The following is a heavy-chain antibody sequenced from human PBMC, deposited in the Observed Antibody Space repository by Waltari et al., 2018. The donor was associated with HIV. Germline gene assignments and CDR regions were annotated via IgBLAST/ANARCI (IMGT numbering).Heavy chain of an antibody. CDR1: GFSIATYG. J-gene: IGHJ6*02. CDR2: ISGSGGGT. CDR3: TTCDSGEKSYYYYSGMDV. V-gene: IGHV3-23*01. D-gene: IGHD4-17*01. Sequence: EVKLLESGGGLIQPGGSLRLSCATSGFSIATYGLMWALQVPGKGLDWVASISGSGGGTHYADSVRGRFTISRDTSKNTVSLHMNSLRAEDTATYYCTTCDSGEKSYYYYSGMDVWGQGTTVIVSS.